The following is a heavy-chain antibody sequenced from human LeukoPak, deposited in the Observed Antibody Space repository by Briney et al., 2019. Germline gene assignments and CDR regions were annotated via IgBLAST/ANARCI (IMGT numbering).Heavy chain of an antibody. V-gene: IGHV3-20*04. D-gene: IGHD6-19*01. CDR1: GFTLDDYG. CDR2: IGWSGSST. CDR3: ARDRASGWYRGDYDY. Sequence: GGSLRLSCAASGFTLDDYGMSWVRQARGKGLEWVSGIGWSGSSTGYADSVKGRFTISMDNAKNSLYLQLNSLRAEDTAFYYCARDRASGWYRGDYDYWGQGTLVTVSS. J-gene: IGHJ4*02.